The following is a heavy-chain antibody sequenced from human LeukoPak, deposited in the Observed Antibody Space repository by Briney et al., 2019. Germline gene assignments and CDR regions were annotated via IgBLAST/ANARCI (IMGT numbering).Heavy chain of an antibody. D-gene: IGHD6-19*01. CDR3: ARAAGFSGSAVTGGAH. CDR2: ISVYNGNT. CDR1: GYTFTSYG. V-gene: IGHV1-18*01. J-gene: IGHJ4*02. Sequence: ASVKVSCKASGYTFTSYGISWVRQAPGQGLEWIGWISVYNGNTIYAQKLQGRVTMTTDTSTSTAYMELRSLQSDDTAVYYCARAAGFSGSAVTGGAHWGQGTLVTVSS.